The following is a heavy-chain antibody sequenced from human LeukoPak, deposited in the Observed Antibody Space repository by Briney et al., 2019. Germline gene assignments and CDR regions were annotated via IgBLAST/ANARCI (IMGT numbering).Heavy chain of an antibody. V-gene: IGHV3-30*02. CDR3: ARGYTYFAY. CDR1: GFTFRNYG. CDR2: IRYDGADE. Sequence: GGSLRLSCAASGFTFRNYGMHWVRQAPGKGLEWVTFIRYDGADEYYADSVKGRFTISRDDSKNTVSLQMSTLRVEDTAVYYCARGYTYFAYWGQGTLVTVSS. J-gene: IGHJ4*02. D-gene: IGHD5-18*01.